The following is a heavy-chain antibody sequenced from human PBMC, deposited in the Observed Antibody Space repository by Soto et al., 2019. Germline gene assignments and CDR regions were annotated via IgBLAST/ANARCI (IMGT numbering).Heavy chain of an antibody. Sequence: SETLSLTCTVSCGSISSGDYYGICNSQPPWKCLDWMGDTYYSVSTYYSPSLKSRVTISVDTSKNQFSLKLSSVTAADTALYYCASNSYGYIFYDYWGEGALVTVSS. D-gene: IGHD5-18*01. CDR3: ASNSYGYIFYDY. V-gene: IGHV4-30-4*01. CDR1: CGSISSGDYY. J-gene: IGHJ4*02. CDR2: TYYSVST.